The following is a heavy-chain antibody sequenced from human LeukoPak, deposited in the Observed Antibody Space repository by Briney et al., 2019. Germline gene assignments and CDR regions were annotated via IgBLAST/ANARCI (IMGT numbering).Heavy chain of an antibody. CDR2: ISWNSGSI. CDR3: AKGAAGFDAFDI. CDR1: GFTFDDYA. Sequence: PGRSLRLSCAASGFTFDDYAMHWVRHAPGKGLEWVSGISWNSGSIGYADSVKGRFTISRDNAKNSLYLQMNSLRAEDTALYYCAKGAAGFDAFDIWGQGTMVTVSS. J-gene: IGHJ3*02. D-gene: IGHD6-13*01. V-gene: IGHV3-9*01.